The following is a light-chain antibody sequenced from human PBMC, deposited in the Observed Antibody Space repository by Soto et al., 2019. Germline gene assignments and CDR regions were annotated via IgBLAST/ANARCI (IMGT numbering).Light chain of an antibody. CDR2: DAS. CDR3: QQRSDSIT. J-gene: IGKJ5*01. V-gene: IGKV3-11*01. CDR1: HRVTTH. Sequence: ELGLSQSPDTLPLYPRERATVSCWASHRVTTHLAWFQQRPGQTPRLLIYDASTRAPGIPARFSGRGCGEDFTLTISSLEPEDFAVYYCQQRSDSITFGQGTRLEIK.